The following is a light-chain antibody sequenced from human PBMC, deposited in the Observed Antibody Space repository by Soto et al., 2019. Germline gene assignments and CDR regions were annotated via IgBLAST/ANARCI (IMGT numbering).Light chain of an antibody. CDR2: EVS. CDR3: SSYAGSNNFV. J-gene: IGLJ2*01. Sequence: QSALTQPPSASGSPGQSVTISCTGTSGDVGGYNYVSWYQQHPGKAPKLMIYEVSKRPSGVPARFSGSKSGNTASLTVSGLQAEDEADYYCSSYAGSNNFVFGGGTKLTVL. CDR1: SGDVGGYNY. V-gene: IGLV2-8*01.